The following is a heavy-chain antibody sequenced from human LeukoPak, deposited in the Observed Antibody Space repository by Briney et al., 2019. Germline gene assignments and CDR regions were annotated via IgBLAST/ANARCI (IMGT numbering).Heavy chain of an antibody. D-gene: IGHD7-27*01. J-gene: IGHJ4*02. CDR3: AKVQLGNGVDY. CDR2: ISDGGSRT. Sequence: VGSLRLSCAASGFSFSSYAVSWVRQAPGKGLEWVSGISDGGSRTYYADSVKGRFTISRDDSKNTLYLQMNSLRAEDTAVYYCAKVQLGNGVDYWGQGTLVTVSS. CDR1: GFSFSSYA. V-gene: IGHV3-23*01.